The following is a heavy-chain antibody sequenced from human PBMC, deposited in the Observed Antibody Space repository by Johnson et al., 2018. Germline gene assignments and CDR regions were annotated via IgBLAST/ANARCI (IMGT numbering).Heavy chain of an antibody. D-gene: IGHD1-26*01. V-gene: IGHV5-51*01. CDR1: GYSFTSYW. Sequence: EVQLVETGAEVKKPGESLKISCKGSGYSFTSYWIGWVRQMPGKGLEWLGIIYPDDSDTRYSPSFRGQAIIQADKSISTSSLHGNNLKAPDTAMYYCARQTERELGDAFDIWGQGTVVTVSS. J-gene: IGHJ3*02. CDR3: ARQTERELGDAFDI. CDR2: IYPDDSDT.